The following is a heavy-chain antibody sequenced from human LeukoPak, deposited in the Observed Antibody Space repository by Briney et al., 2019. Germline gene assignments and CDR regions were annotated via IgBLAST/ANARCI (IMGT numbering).Heavy chain of an antibody. Sequence: SETLSLTCAVYGGSFSGYYWSWIRQPAGKGLEWIGRIYTSGSTNYNPSLKSRVTISVDTSKNQFSLKLSSVTAADTAVYYCARDSRYSSSSFDYWGQGTLVTVSS. CDR2: IYTSGST. CDR3: ARDSRYSSSSFDY. CDR1: GGSFSGYY. J-gene: IGHJ4*02. D-gene: IGHD6-6*01. V-gene: IGHV4-4*07.